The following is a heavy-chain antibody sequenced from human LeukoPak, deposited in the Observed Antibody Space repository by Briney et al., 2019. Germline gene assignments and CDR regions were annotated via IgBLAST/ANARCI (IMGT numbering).Heavy chain of an antibody. Sequence: ASVKVSCKASGGTFSSYAISWVRQAPGQGLEWMGWINAGNGNTKYSQEFQGRVTITRDTSANTAYMELSSLRSADTAVYYCARGKYYYGSGSYHPGLPADYWGQGTLVTVSS. D-gene: IGHD3-10*01. CDR3: ARGKYYYGSGSYHPGLPADY. J-gene: IGHJ4*02. CDR1: GGTFSSYA. V-gene: IGHV1-3*03. CDR2: INAGNGNT.